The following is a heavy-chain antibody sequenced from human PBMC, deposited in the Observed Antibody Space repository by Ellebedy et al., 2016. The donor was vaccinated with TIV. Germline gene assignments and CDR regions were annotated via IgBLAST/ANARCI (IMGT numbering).Heavy chain of an antibody. J-gene: IGHJ6*02. CDR2: ISNDGTIK. CDR3: AREVAEGQGDMDV. V-gene: IGHV3-30*03. CDR1: GFTFSTYG. D-gene: IGHD5-12*01. Sequence: GESLKISCAASGFTFSTYGLHWVRQAPGKGLEWVAVISNDGTIKYYADSVKGRFTVSRDNSKDTLFLQMNSLRGDDTAVYYCAREVAEGQGDMDVWGQGTTVTVSS.